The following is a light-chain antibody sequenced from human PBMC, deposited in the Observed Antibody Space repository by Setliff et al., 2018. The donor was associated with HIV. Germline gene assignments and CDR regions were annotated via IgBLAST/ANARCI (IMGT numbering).Light chain of an antibody. CDR3: SAYTRSSTI. V-gene: IGLV2-14*03. CDR1: STDIGGYDY. Sequence: QSVLSHPASVSGSPGQSITISCTGTSTDIGGYDYVSWYQQHPGKAPKLMIYDVSNRPSGVSNRFSGSKSCNTASLAISGLQADDQANYYCSAYTRSSTIIGGGTQLTVL. J-gene: IGLJ2*01. CDR2: DVS.